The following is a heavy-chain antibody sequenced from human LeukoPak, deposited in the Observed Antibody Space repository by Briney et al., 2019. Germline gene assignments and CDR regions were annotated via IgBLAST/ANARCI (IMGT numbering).Heavy chain of an antibody. Sequence: SETLSLTCTVSGGSISSYYWSWIRQPPGKGLGWIGYIYYSGSTNYNPSLKSRVTISVDTSKNQFSLKLSSVTAADTAVYYCARAPHYCSSTSCYYGMDVWGQGTTVTVSS. D-gene: IGHD2-2*01. J-gene: IGHJ6*02. CDR2: IYYSGST. CDR1: GGSISSYY. V-gene: IGHV4-59*01. CDR3: ARAPHYCSSTSCYYGMDV.